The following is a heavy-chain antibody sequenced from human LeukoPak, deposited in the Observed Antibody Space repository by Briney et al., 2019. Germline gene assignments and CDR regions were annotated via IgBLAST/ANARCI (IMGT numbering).Heavy chain of an antibody. CDR1: GLTFSNHG. Sequence: GGSLRLSCAASGLTFSNHGMNWVRQAPGKGLEWVANIKEDGSEKYYVDSVKGRFTISRDNAKNSLYLQMNSLRAEDTAVYYCAREGGYFDWLYHYFDYWGQGTLVTVYS. CDR3: AREGGYFDWLYHYFDY. D-gene: IGHD3-9*01. CDR2: IKEDGSEK. J-gene: IGHJ4*02. V-gene: IGHV3-7*01.